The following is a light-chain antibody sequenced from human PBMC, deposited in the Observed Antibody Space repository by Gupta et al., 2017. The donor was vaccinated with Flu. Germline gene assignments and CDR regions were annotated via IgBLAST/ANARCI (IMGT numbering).Light chain of an antibody. CDR2: WAS. Sequence: DLVMTQAPDSMAVSLGERATINCKASQSVFYRHTNKNYLAWYQQKPGQPPKLLIYWASARQSGVPDRFSGSGSGTDFTLTISSLQAEDVAVYYCQQYFITPYTFGQGTKLEIK. CDR1: QSVFYRHTNKNY. J-gene: IGKJ2*01. V-gene: IGKV4-1*01. CDR3: QQYFITPYT.